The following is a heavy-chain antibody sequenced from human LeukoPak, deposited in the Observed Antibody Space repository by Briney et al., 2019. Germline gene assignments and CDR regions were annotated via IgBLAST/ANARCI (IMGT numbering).Heavy chain of an antibody. V-gene: IGHV3-30*02. D-gene: IGHD3-22*01. J-gene: IGHJ4*02. CDR2: IRYDGSNK. Sequence: PGGSLRLSCAASGFTFGSYGMHWVRQAPGKGLEWVAFIRYDGSNKYYADSVKGRFTISRDNSKNTLYLQMNSLRAEDTAVYYCANLHYYYDSSGYPFDYWGQGTLVTVSS. CDR1: GFTFGSYG. CDR3: ANLHYYYDSSGYPFDY.